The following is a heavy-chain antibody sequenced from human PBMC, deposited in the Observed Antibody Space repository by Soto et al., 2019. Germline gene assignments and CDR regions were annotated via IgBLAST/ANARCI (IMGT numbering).Heavy chain of an antibody. V-gene: IGHV5-51*01. J-gene: IGHJ6*02. Sequence: KICGKGAGDSSTNYGSGWVRQMTWKGLEWMGIIYPGDSDTRYSPSFQGQVTISADKSISTAYLQWSSLKASDTAMYYCARVGVVPAAIGLYYYYGMDVWGQGTTVTVPS. CDR3: ARVGVVPAAIGLYYYYGMDV. CDR1: GDSSTNYG. CDR2: IYPGDSDT. D-gene: IGHD2-2*02.